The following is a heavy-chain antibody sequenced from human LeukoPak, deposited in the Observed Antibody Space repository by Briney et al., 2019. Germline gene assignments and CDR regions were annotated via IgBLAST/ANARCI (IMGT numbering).Heavy chain of an antibody. CDR1: GFTFSSYA. CDR2: ISGSGGST. J-gene: IGHJ4*02. V-gene: IGHV3-23*01. Sequence: HSGGSLRLSCAASGFTFSSYAMSWVRQAPGKGLEWVSAISGSGGSTYYADSVKGRFTISRDNSKNTLYLQMNSLRAEDTAVYYCANNLDDGGVIVISPFDYWGQGTLVTVSS. CDR3: ANNLDDGGVIVISPFDY. D-gene: IGHD3-16*02.